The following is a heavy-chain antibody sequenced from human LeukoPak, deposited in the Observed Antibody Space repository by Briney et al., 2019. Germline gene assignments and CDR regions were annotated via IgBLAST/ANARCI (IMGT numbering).Heavy chain of an antibody. D-gene: IGHD2-15*01. CDR1: GFTFSSYG. CDR3: ARGGYCSGGSCYSYYYGMDV. CDR2: IWYDGSNK. J-gene: IGHJ6*02. Sequence: PGGSLRLSCAASGFTFSSYGMHWVRQAPGKGLEWVAVIWYDGSNKYYADSVKGRFTISRDNAKNSLYLQMDSLRAEDTAVYYCARGGYCSGGSCYSYYYGMDVWGQGTTVTVSS. V-gene: IGHV3-33*01.